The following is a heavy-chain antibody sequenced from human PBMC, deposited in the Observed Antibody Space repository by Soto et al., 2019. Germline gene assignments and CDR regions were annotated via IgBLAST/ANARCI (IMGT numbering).Heavy chain of an antibody. Sequence: SETLSLTCTVSGGSISSGGYYWSWIRQHPGKGLEWIGYIYYSGSTYYNPSLKSRVTISVDTSKNQFSLKLSSVTAADTAVYYCARGIAAAGSYDYWGQGTLVTVSS. CDR2: IYYSGST. J-gene: IGHJ4*02. D-gene: IGHD6-13*01. V-gene: IGHV4-31*03. CDR3: ARGIAAAGSYDY. CDR1: GGSISSGGYY.